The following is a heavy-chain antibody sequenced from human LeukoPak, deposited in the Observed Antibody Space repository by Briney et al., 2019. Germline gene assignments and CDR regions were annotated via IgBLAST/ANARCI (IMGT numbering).Heavy chain of an antibody. CDR3: ARAGIVVVVAAQGDVFDI. CDR2: ISAYNANT. D-gene: IGHD2-15*01. J-gene: IGHJ3*02. V-gene: IGHV1-18*01. Sequence: ASVKVSCXASGYTFSSYGISWVRQARGQGLEWMGWISAYNANTNYVQKFQGRVTMTTDTSTSTAYMELRSLRSDDTAVYYCARAGIVVVVAAQGDVFDIWGQGTMVTVSS. CDR1: GYTFSSYG.